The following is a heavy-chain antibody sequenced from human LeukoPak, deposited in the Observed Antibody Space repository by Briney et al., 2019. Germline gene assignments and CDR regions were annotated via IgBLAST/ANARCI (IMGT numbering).Heavy chain of an antibody. CDR3: ARVGTGEFDY. CDR1: GYTFTSYA. CDR2: MNPNSGNT. Sequence: GASVKVSCKASGYTFTSYAMNWVRQAPGQGLEWMGWMNPNSGNTGYAQKFQGRVTMTRNTSISTAYMELSSLRSEDTAVYYCARVGTGEFDYWGQGTLVTVSS. D-gene: IGHD1-1*01. V-gene: IGHV1-8*02. J-gene: IGHJ4*02.